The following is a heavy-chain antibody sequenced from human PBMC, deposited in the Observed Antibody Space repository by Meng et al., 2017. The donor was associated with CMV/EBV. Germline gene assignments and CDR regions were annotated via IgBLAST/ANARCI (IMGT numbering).Heavy chain of an antibody. CDR1: GFTLSSYA. D-gene: IGHD6-13*01. CDR3: ARGGFKLYSSSWWD. V-gene: IGHV3-30-3*01. J-gene: IGHJ4*02. Sequence: GESLKISCAASGFTLSSYAMHWVRQAPGKGLEWVAVISYDGSNKYYADSVKGRFTISRDNSKNTLYLQMNSLRAEDTAVYYCARGGFKLYSSSWWDWGQGTLVTVSS. CDR2: ISYDGSNK.